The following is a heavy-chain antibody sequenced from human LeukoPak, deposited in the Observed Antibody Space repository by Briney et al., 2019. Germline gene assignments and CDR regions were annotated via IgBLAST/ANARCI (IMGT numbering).Heavy chain of an antibody. CDR1: GYTFTGYY. CDR2: INPNTGGT. D-gene: IGHD6-19*01. Sequence: ASVKVSCKASGYTFTGYYLHWVRQAPGQGLEWMGLINPNTGGTNYAQKFQGRVTMTRDTSISTAYMDLSRLRSDDTAVYYCSRDVRIAVAAPDYWGQGSLVTVSS. CDR3: SRDVRIAVAAPDY. V-gene: IGHV1-2*02. J-gene: IGHJ4*02.